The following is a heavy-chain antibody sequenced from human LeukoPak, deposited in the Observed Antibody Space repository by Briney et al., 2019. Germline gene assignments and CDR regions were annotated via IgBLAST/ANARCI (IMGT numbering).Heavy chain of an antibody. J-gene: IGHJ4*02. CDR2: IYSGGST. Sequence: GGSLRLSCAASGFTVSSNYMSWVRQAPGKGLEWVSVIYSGGSTYYADSVKGRFTISRDNSKNTLYLQMNSLRAEDTAVYYCARVKSGSLYFDYWGQGTLVTVSS. V-gene: IGHV3-53*01. CDR1: GFTVSSNY. CDR3: ARVKSGSLYFDY. D-gene: IGHD1-26*01.